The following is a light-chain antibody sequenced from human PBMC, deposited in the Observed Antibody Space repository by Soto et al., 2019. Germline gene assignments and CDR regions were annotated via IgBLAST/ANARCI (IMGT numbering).Light chain of an antibody. CDR1: SSNIGSKP. CDR2: NNN. V-gene: IGLV1-47*02. Sequence: QSALTQPASMSGSPGQSITISCTGSSSNIGSKPVYWYQQLPGTAPKLLIYNNNQRPSGVPDRFSGSKSDTSASLAISGLRSEDEADYYCATWDDSLSAVFGGGTKLTVL. CDR3: ATWDDSLSAV. J-gene: IGLJ3*02.